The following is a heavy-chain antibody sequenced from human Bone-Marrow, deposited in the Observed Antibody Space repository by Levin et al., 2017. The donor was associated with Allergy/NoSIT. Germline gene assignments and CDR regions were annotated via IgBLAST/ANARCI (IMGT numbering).Heavy chain of an antibody. D-gene: IGHD4-17*01. CDR3: ARDRVTTNWYFDL. J-gene: IGHJ2*01. CDR2: INRGGTST. CDR1: GFAFSNYW. V-gene: IGHV3-74*01. Sequence: GESLKISCAASGFAFSNYWMHWVRQAPGKGLVWVSRINRGGTSTTYADSVKGRFTISRDNAKNTLYLQMNSLRAEDTSVYYCARDRVTTNWYFDLWSRGTLVTVSS.